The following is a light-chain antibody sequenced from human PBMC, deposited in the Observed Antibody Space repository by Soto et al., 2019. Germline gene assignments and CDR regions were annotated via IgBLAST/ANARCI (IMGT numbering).Light chain of an antibody. CDR3: QSYDTSLGFV. J-gene: IGLJ1*01. V-gene: IGLV1-40*01. CDR2: GNT. Sequence: QSVLTQPPSVSGAPGQRVTFSCFGSSSNIGADYDVHWYQQLPGTAPKLLIYGNTNRPSGVPDRFSGSKSGASAALAITGLQPEDEADYYCQSYDTSLGFVFGTGTKVTVL. CDR1: SSNIGADYD.